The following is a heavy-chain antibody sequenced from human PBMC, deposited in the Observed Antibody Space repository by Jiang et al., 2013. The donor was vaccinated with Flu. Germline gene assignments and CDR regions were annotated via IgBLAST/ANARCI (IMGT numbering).Heavy chain of an antibody. D-gene: IGHD5-12*01. Sequence: WVRQAPGQGLEWMGWINTHNGNTNFAQKLRGRVTMTTDTSRSTAYMELRSLRSDDTAVYYCARPLGAVNSGYAFDSWGQGTLVTVSS. V-gene: IGHV1-18*01. CDR2: INTHNGNT. CDR3: ARPLGAVNSGYAFDS. J-gene: IGHJ4*02.